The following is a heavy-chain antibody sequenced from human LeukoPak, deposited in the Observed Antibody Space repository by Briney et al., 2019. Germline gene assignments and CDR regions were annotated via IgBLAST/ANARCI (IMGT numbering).Heavy chain of an antibody. CDR2: MDTNSDNT. Sequence: ASVKVSCKASGYTFTGYYMHWVRQATGQGLEWMGWMDTNSDNTAYAEKFQGRVTMTRNTSISTAYMELRGLRSEDTAVYYCMSTSNWGSVIFDYWGQGALVTVSS. J-gene: IGHJ4*02. V-gene: IGHV1-8*02. CDR1: GYTFTGYY. CDR3: MSTSNWGSVIFDY. D-gene: IGHD7-27*01.